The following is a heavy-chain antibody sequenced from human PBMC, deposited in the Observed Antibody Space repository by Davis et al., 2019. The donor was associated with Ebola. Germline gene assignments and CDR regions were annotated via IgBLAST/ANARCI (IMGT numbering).Heavy chain of an antibody. J-gene: IGHJ6*03. CDR1: GGSFSGYY. V-gene: IGHV4-34*01. Sequence: PSETLSLTCAVYGGSFSGYYWSWIRQPPGKGLEWIGEINHSGSTNYNPSLKSRVTISVDTSKNQFSLKLSSVTAADTAVYYCARDVAVPAAPNYMDVWGKGTTVTVSS. CDR2: INHSGST. CDR3: ARDVAVPAAPNYMDV. D-gene: IGHD2-2*01.